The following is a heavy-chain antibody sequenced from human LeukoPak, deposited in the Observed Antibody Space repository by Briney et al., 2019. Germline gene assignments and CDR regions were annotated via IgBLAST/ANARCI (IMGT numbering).Heavy chain of an antibody. CDR2: INHSGTT. CDR1: GGSFSGYY. CDR3: SRERVLRY. V-gene: IGHV4-34*01. J-gene: IGHJ4*02. Sequence: PSETLSLTCAVYGGSFSGYYWSWIRQPPGKGLEWIGEINHSGTTNYNPSLKSRVTISVDTSKNQFSLKLSSATAADTAVYYCSRERVLRYWGQGTLVTVSS.